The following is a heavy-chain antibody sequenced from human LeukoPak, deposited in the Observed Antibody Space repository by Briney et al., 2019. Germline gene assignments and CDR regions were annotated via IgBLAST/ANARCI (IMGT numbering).Heavy chain of an antibody. V-gene: IGHV4-59*01. D-gene: IGHD6-19*01. CDR1: GGSISSYY. CDR2: IYYSGST. Sequence: SETLSLTCTVSGGSISSYYWSWIRQPPGKGLEWIGYIYYSGSTNYNPSLKSRVTISVDTSKNQSSLKLSSVTAADTAVYYCARAQQWLVPQPDAFDIWGQGTMVTVSS. CDR3: ARAQQWLVPQPDAFDI. J-gene: IGHJ3*02.